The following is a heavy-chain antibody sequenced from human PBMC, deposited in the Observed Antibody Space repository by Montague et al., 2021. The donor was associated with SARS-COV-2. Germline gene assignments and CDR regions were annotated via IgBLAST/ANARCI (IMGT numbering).Heavy chain of an antibody. CDR3: ARTGLGDYDILTGYTVNAFDI. CDR1: GGSISSYY. CDR2: IYYSGST. D-gene: IGHD3-9*01. J-gene: IGHJ3*02. V-gene: IGHV4-59*01. Sequence: SETLSLTCTVSGGSISSYYWSWIRQPPGKGLEWIGFIYYSGSTNYNPSLKSRVTISVDTSKTQFSLKLSSVTAADTAVYYCARTGLGDYDILTGYTVNAFDIWGQGKMGNVSS.